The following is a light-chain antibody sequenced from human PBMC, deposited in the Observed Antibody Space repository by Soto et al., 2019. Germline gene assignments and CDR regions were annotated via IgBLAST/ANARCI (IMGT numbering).Light chain of an antibody. CDR3: CSYAGSSTYV. Sequence: QSVLTHPASVSGSPGQSITISCTGTSSDVGSYNLVSWYQQHPGKAPKLMIYEGSKRPSGVSNRFSGSKSGNTASLTISGLQAEDEADYYCCSYAGSSTYVFGTGTKVTV. J-gene: IGLJ1*01. CDR1: SSDVGSYNL. V-gene: IGLV2-23*01. CDR2: EGS.